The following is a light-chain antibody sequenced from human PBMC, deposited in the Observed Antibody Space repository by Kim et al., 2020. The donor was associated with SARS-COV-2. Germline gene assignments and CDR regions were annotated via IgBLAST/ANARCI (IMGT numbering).Light chain of an antibody. Sequence: RDTINCKSSQSVLYSSNNKNYLAWYQQKPGQPPKLLIYWASTREYGVPDRFSGSGSGTDFTLTISSLQAEDVAVYYCQQYYSTPYTFGQGTKLEI. J-gene: IGKJ2*01. CDR2: WAS. CDR3: QQYYSTPYT. CDR1: QSVLYSSNNKNY. V-gene: IGKV4-1*01.